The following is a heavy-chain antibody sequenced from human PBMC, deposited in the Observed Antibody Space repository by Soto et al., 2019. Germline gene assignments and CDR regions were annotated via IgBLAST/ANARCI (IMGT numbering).Heavy chain of an antibody. Sequence: GGSLRLSCAASGFTFSSYSMNWVRQAPGKGLEWVSSISSSSSYIYYADSVKGRFNISRDNAKNSLYLQMNSLRAEDTAVYYCAGGREYSYGFDYWGQGTLVTVS. CDR3: AGGREYSYGFDY. CDR1: GFTFSSYS. D-gene: IGHD5-18*01. J-gene: IGHJ4*02. CDR2: ISSSSSYI. V-gene: IGHV3-21*01.